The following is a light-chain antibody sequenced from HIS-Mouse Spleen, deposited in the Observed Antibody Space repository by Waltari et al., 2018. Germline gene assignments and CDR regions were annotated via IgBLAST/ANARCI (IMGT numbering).Light chain of an antibody. CDR1: ALPKKY. J-gene: IGLJ2*01. Sequence: SYELTQPPSVSVSPGQTARITCSGDALPKKYAYWYQQKSGQAPVLVIYLDSNRPSGLPERFSGSSSGTMATLTRSGAQVEDEADYYCYSTDSSGNHRVFGGGTKLTVL. CDR3: YSTDSSGNHRV. V-gene: IGLV3-10*01. CDR2: LDS.